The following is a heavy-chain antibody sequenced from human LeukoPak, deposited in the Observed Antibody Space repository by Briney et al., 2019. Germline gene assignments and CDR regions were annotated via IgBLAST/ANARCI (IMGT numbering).Heavy chain of an antibody. CDR2: INPNSGGT. CDR1: GYTFTGYY. V-gene: IGHV1-2*02. CDR3: ARGQDSSGYYYRV. Sequence: ASVKVSCKASGYTFTGYYIYWVRQAPGQGLEWMGWINPNSGGTNYAQKFQGRVTMTRDTSISTAYMELSRLRSDDTAVYYCARGQDSSGYYYRVWGQGTLVTVSS. D-gene: IGHD3-22*01. J-gene: IGHJ4*02.